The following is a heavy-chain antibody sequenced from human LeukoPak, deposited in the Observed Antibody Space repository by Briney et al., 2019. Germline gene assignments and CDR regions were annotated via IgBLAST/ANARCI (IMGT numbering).Heavy chain of an antibody. J-gene: IGHJ4*02. CDR3: AKERGCGIGSSARIPDY. V-gene: IGHV3-53*01. CDR2: IYSGGST. D-gene: IGHD2-15*01. CDR1: GFTLSSNY. Sequence: PGGSLTLSCAASGFTLSSNYMSWVRQAPGKGLEWVAVIYSGGSTYYAYSVKGRVTISRNNSKNTLYLQMNSLRAEGRAVYYCAKERGCGIGSSARIPDYWGQGILVTVSS.